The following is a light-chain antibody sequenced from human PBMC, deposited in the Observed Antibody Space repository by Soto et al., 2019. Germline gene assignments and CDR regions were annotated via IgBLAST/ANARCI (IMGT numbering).Light chain of an antibody. J-gene: IGKJ1*01. V-gene: IGKV3D-15*01. CDR2: GAS. CDR3: QQYNTWPPT. Sequence: EIVLTQSPAALSVSPGERAALSCRASQSVSNKLVWYQQKPGQAPRLLIYGASTRATGIPARFSGSGSGTEFTLTISSLQSEDFTVYYCQQYNTWPPTFGQGTKVDIK. CDR1: QSVSNK.